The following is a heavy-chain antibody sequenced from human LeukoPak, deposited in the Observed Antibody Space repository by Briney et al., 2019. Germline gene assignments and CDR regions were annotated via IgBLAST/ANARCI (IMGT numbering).Heavy chain of an antibody. CDR1: GYTFTGYY. Sequence: ASVKVSCKASGYTFTGYYIHWVRQAPGQGLEWMGMIYPRDGSTSYAQKFQGRVTVTRDTSTSTVHMELSGLGSEDTAVYYCARDQEGFDYWGQGTLATVSS. V-gene: IGHV1-46*01. CDR3: ARDQEGFDY. CDR2: IYPRDGST. J-gene: IGHJ4*02.